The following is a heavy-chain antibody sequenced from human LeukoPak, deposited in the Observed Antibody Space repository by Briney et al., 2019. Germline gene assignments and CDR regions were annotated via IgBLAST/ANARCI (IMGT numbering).Heavy chain of an antibody. CDR1: GVTFEDYY. D-gene: IGHD3-10*01. Sequence: GGSLRLSCTGSGVTFEDYYLSWIRQAPGKGLEWISYVSSTGGDKFYADPVKGRFTISRDNARNSLYMEMNDLIAEDTAFYYCARGENGSFDHWGQGTLVIVSS. V-gene: IGHV3-11*01. J-gene: IGHJ4*02. CDR3: ARGENGSFDH. CDR2: VSSTGGDK.